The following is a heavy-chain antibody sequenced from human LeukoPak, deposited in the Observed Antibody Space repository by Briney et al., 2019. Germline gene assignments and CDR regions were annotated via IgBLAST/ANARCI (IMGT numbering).Heavy chain of an antibody. D-gene: IGHD3-22*01. V-gene: IGHV3-74*01. CDR2: ISSDASST. CDR1: LFTFSNYW. CDR3: ARARGYYYDSFDY. Sequence: PGWSLPVSCVACLFTFSNYWMHWVRPAAGEERAWVSRISSDASSTNYADSVKGRFTISRDNAENTLFLQMNSLTAEDTAVYYCARARGYYYDSFDYWGQGTLVTISS. J-gene: IGHJ4*02.